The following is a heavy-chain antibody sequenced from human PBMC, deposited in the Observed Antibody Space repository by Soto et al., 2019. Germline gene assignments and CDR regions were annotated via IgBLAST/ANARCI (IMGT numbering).Heavy chain of an antibody. CDR3: ARSYCSSSSCYQGFWFDP. D-gene: IGHD2-2*01. CDR1: GYSFPIYW. V-gene: IGHV5-51*01. Sequence: GESLKISCKGSGYSFPIYWIGWVRQVPGKGLEWMGIIYPGDSDTRYSPSFQGQVTISVDKSISTAYLQWSSLKASDTAMYYCARSYCSSSSCYQGFWFDPWGQRTPVTVSS. J-gene: IGHJ5*02. CDR2: IYPGDSDT.